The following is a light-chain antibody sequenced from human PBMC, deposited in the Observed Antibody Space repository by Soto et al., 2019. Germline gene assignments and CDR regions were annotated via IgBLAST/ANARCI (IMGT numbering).Light chain of an antibody. Sequence: QAVVTQESSLTVSPGGTVTLTCGSSTGAVTSGHYPYWFQQMPGQAPKTLIYDTSSKHSWTPARFSGSLLGGRAALTLAGAQPEDEADYCCLLSFSDGRGIFGGGTKVTVL. CDR1: TGAVTSGHY. J-gene: IGLJ2*01. V-gene: IGLV7-46*01. CDR3: LLSFSDGRGI. CDR2: DTS.